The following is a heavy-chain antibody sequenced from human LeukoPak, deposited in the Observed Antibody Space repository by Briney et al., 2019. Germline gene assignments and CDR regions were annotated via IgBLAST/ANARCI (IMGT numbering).Heavy chain of an antibody. Sequence: GGSLRLSCAASGFSFSENWKSWVRQAPGKGPEWVANIRPDGNVAFHVDFVKGRFSISRDNAKNTLYLQMNGLRVEDTALYYCARDDHWGWDKWGRGTLVTVSS. J-gene: IGHJ4*02. D-gene: IGHD7-27*01. CDR1: GFSFSENW. CDR2: IRPDGNVA. CDR3: ARDDHWGWDK. V-gene: IGHV3-7*01.